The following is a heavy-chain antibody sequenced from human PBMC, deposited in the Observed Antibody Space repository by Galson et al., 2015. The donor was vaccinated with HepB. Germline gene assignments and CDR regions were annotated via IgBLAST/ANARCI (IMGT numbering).Heavy chain of an antibody. CDR2: LSYDGGNK. Sequence: SLRLSCAASGFSFSDYAMHWVRQAPGTGLEWVATLSYDGGNKYYADSVKGRFTISRDNSKNALYLQMNSLRAEDTAVYYCAKDLELYSGYDIGGFDYWGQGTLVTVSS. J-gene: IGHJ4*02. CDR1: GFSFSDYA. V-gene: IGHV3-30*04. CDR3: AKDLELYSGYDIGGFDY. D-gene: IGHD5-12*01.